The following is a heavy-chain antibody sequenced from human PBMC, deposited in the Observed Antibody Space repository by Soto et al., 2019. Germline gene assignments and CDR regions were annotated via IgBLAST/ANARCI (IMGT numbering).Heavy chain of an antibody. Sequence: EVQLLETGGGLAQPGGSLRLSCVASGFTFNYYDMSWVRQAPGKGLEWVSTISSTGVTTYYADSVKGRFTISRDNFKNPLRLQMNSLRAEDTAVYYCADPVPPATHYDSYNMYGWGQGTTVTVSS. V-gene: IGHV3-23*01. CDR3: ADPVPPATHYDSYNMYG. J-gene: IGHJ6*02. CDR2: ISSTGVTT. CDR1: GFTFNYYD. D-gene: IGHD2-2*01.